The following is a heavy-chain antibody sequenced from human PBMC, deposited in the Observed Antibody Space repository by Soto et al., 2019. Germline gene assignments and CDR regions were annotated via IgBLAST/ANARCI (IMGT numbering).Heavy chain of an antibody. CDR3: AKKVGDTLTGYYQTYYYYYMDV. V-gene: IGHV3-23*01. CDR2: ISGSGGST. D-gene: IGHD3-9*01. Sequence: EVQLLESGGGLVQPGGSLRLSCAASGFTFSSYAMSWVRQAPGKGLEWVSAISGSGGSTYYADSVKGRFTISRDNSKNTLYLQMNSLRAEDTAVYYCAKKVGDTLTGYYQTYYYYYMDVWGKGTTVTVSS. CDR1: GFTFSSYA. J-gene: IGHJ6*03.